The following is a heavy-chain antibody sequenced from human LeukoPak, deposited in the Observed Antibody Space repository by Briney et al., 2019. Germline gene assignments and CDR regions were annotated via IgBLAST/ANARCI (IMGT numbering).Heavy chain of an antibody. J-gene: IGHJ4*02. V-gene: IGHV3-30*02. Sequence: GGSLRLSCAASGFTFSSYEMNWVRQAPGKGLEWVAFIRYDGSNKYYADSVKGRFTISRDNSKNTLYLQMNSLRAEDTAVYYCAKRRDGYSLGWGQGTLVTVSS. CDR3: AKRRDGYSLG. D-gene: IGHD5-24*01. CDR1: GFTFSSYE. CDR2: IRYDGSNK.